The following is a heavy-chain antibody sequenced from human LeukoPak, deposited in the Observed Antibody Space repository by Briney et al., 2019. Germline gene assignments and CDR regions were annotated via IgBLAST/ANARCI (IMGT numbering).Heavy chain of an antibody. CDR1: GFTFSTYG. Sequence: GGSLRLSCAASGFTFSTYGMHWVRQAPGKGLEWVAVISYDGSNKYYADSVKGRFTISRDNSKNTLYLQMNSLRAEDTAVYYCAKTEATAAAFDFWGQGTLVTVSS. V-gene: IGHV3-30*18. CDR2: ISYDGSNK. CDR3: AKTEATAAAFDF. D-gene: IGHD6-13*01. J-gene: IGHJ3*01.